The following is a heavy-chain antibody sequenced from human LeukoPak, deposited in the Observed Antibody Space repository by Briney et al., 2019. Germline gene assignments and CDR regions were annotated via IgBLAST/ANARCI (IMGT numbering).Heavy chain of an antibody. Sequence: SETLSLTCTVSGGSISSYYWSWIRQPPGKGLEWIGYIYYNGSTNYNPFLKSRVTISVDTAKHQFSLKLSSVTAADTAVYYCARATGLRLGEYYYYYYMDVWGKGTTVTVSS. CDR1: GGSISSYY. CDR3: ARATGLRLGEYYYYYYMDV. J-gene: IGHJ6*03. D-gene: IGHD3-16*01. CDR2: IYYNGST. V-gene: IGHV4-59*01.